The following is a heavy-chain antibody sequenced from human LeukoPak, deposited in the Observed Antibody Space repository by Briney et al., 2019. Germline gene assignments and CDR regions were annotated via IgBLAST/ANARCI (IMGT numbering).Heavy chain of an antibody. CDR2: IASDGSST. CDR1: GFTVSSNY. CDR3: ARGRPHGNDY. D-gene: IGHD4-23*01. V-gene: IGHV3-74*01. Sequence: SGGSLRLSCAASGFTVSSNYMSWVRQAPGKGLEWVSRIASDGSSTTYADSVKGRFSISRDNAKNTLYLQMNSLRVEDTAVYYCARGRPHGNDYWGQGTLVTVSS. J-gene: IGHJ4*02.